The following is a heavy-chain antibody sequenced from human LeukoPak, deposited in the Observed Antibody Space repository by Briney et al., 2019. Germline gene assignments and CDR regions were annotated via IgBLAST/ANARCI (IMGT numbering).Heavy chain of an antibody. CDR1: GGSISSYY. J-gene: IGHJ6*03. D-gene: IGHD6-19*01. CDR3: AREVEQWLDNYYYYYMDV. V-gene: IGHV4-4*07. Sequence: SKTLSLTCTVSGGSISSYYWSWIRQPAGKGLEWIGRIYTSGSTNYNPSLKSRVTMSVDTSKNQFSLKLSSVTAADTAVYYCAREVEQWLDNYYYYYMDVWGKGTTVTVSS. CDR2: IYTSGST.